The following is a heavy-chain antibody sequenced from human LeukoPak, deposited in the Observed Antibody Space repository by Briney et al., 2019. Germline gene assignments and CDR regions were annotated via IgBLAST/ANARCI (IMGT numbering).Heavy chain of an antibody. CDR1: GYTFTSYY. Sequence: ASVKVSCKASGYTFTSYYMHWVRQAPGQGLEWMGIINPSGGSTNYAQKFQGRVTMTTDTSTSTAYMELRSLRSDDTAVYYCARESTAVAGTFDYWGQGTLVTVSS. V-gene: IGHV1-46*01. J-gene: IGHJ4*02. CDR2: INPSGGST. CDR3: ARESTAVAGTFDY. D-gene: IGHD6-19*01.